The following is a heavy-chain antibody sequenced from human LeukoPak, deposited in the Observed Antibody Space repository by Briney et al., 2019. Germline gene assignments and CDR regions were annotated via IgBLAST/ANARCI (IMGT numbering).Heavy chain of an antibody. J-gene: IGHJ4*02. Sequence: GGSLRLSCAASGFTFSSYEMNWVRQAPGKGLEWVSYISSSGSTIYYADSVKGRFTISRDNAKNSLYLQMNSLRPEDTAVYYCARATPDYYDSSGYFDYWGQGTLVTVSS. D-gene: IGHD3-22*01. CDR2: ISSSGSTI. V-gene: IGHV3-48*03. CDR3: ARATPDYYDSSGYFDY. CDR1: GFTFSSYE.